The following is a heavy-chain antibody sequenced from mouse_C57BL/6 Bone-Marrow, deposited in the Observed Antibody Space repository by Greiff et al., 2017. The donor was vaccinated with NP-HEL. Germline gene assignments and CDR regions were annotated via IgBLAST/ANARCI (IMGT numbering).Heavy chain of an antibody. CDR2: INYDGSST. CDR3: ARGIYFDY. V-gene: IGHV5-16*01. Sequence: EVKLMESEGGLVQPGSSMKLSCTASGFTFSDYYMAWVRQVPEKGLEWVANINYDGSSTYYLDSLKSRFIISRDNAKNILYLQMSSLKSEGTATYYCARGIYFDYWGQGTTLTVSS. CDR1: GFTFSDYY. J-gene: IGHJ2*01.